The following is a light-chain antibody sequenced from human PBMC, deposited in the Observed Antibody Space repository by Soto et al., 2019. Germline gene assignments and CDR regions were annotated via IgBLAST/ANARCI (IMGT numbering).Light chain of an antibody. CDR3: QQYYSTPRT. J-gene: IGKJ1*01. CDR1: QSVLYSSDNKTY. V-gene: IGKV4-1*01. CDR2: WAS. Sequence: DIVMTQSPDSLAVSLGERATINCRSSQSVLYSSDNKTYLAWYQQKPGHPPKLLIYWASTRESGVPDRFSGSGSGTDFTLTISSLQAEDVAVYYCQQYYSTPRTFGQGTKVEIK.